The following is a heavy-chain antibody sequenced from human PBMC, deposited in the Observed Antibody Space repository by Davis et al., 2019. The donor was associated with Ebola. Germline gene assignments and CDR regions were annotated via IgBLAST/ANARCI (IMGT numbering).Heavy chain of an antibody. V-gene: IGHV4-59*03. CDR2: IYYTGSA. D-gene: IGHD3-10*01. J-gene: IGHJ4*02. CDR1: GVSISRHY. CDR3: SERGSSV. Sequence: PSETLSLTCTVSGVSISRHYWSWIRQPPGKRLEWFGSIYYTGSAYYNSSLSSRPTLSVDTSKNQFSLKLTSVTAADTAMYYYSERGSSVWGQGTLVTVSS.